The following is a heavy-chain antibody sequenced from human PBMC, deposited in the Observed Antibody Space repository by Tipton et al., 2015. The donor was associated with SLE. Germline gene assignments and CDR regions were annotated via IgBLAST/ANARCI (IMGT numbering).Heavy chain of an antibody. D-gene: IGHD3-22*01. J-gene: IGHJ4*02. CDR1: GFSFSTYE. CDR3: ASGRGAYYYDSSGYSDY. CDR2: ISSSGSTI. V-gene: IGHV3-48*03. Sequence: SLRLSCAASGFSFSTYEMNWVRQAPGKGLEWVSSISSSGSTIYYADSVKGRFTISRDNAKNSLYLQMNSLRAEDTAVYYCASGRGAYYYDSSGYSDYWGQGILVTVSS.